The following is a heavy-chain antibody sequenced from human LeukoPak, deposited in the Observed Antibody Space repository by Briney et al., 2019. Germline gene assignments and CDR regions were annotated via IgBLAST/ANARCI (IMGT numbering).Heavy chain of an antibody. Sequence: PAGGSLRLSCAASGFTFDDYTMHWVRQPPGKGLEWVSLINWDGDITYYADSVKGRFTISGDNSKNSLYLQMNSLRTDDTALYYCAKGNILTGPPDYWGQGTLVTVSS. CDR1: GFTFDDYT. J-gene: IGHJ4*02. CDR2: INWDGDIT. D-gene: IGHD3-9*01. V-gene: IGHV3-43*01. CDR3: AKGNILTGPPDY.